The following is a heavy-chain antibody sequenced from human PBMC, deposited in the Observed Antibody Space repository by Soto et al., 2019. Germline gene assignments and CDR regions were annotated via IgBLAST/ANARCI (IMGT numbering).Heavy chain of an antibody. CDR1: SVSNAW. Sequence: SVSNAWMNWVRQAPGKGLEWVGRIKSKTDGGTTDYAAPVKDRFTISRDDSKNMLYLQMNSLKADDTAVYYCTTDGSDYYDSSGFPPTWGQGTLVTVSS. D-gene: IGHD3-22*01. CDR3: TTDGSDYYDSSGFPPT. CDR2: IKSKTDGGTT. J-gene: IGHJ5*02. V-gene: IGHV3-15*07.